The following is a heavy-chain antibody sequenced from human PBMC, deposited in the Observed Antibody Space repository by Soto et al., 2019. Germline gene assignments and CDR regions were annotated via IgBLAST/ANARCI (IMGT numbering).Heavy chain of an antibody. V-gene: IGHV4-61*03. CDR3: VTSDRQWELDD. CDR2: MYDSGST. D-gene: IGHD1-26*01. Sequence: QVQLQESGPGLVKPSETLSLTCSVSGASVSSGSFCWHWIRQPPGKGLEWIGYMYDSGSTNYNPSLKSRITIPVGTSKNPSSPKLTSVTAADTAVYYCVTSDRQWELDDWGQGTLVTVSS. J-gene: IGHJ4*02. CDR1: GASVSSGSFC.